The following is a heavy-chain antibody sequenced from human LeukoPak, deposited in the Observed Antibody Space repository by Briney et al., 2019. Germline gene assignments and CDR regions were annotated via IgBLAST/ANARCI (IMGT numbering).Heavy chain of an antibody. V-gene: IGHV3-21*01. CDR3: ARDREMRSGFTFDY. D-gene: IGHD3-10*01. Sequence: GGSLRLSCAASGFTFSSYSMNWVRQAPGKGLEWVSSISSSSSYIYYADSVKSRFTISRDNAKNSLYLQMNSLRAEDTAVYYCARDREMRSGFTFDYWGQGTLVTVSS. J-gene: IGHJ4*02. CDR2: ISSSSSYI. CDR1: GFTFSSYS.